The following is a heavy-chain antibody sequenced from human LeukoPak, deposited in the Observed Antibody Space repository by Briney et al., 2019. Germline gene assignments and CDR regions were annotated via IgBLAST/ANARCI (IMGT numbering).Heavy chain of an antibody. CDR2: INHSGST. CDR1: GGSFSGYY. D-gene: IGHD6-19*01. CDR3: ASSSGWYLTFDY. Sequence: SETLSLTCAVYGGSFSGYYWSWIRQPPGKGLEWIGEINHSGSTNYNPSLKSRVTISVDTSKNQFSLKLSSVTAADTAVYYCASSSGWYLTFDYWGQGTLVTVSS. V-gene: IGHV4-34*01. J-gene: IGHJ4*02.